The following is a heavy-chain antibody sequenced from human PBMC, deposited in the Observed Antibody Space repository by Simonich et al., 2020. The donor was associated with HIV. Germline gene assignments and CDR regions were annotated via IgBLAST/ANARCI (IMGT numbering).Heavy chain of an antibody. V-gene: IGHV1-69*13. CDR1: GGTFSSFA. J-gene: IGHJ4*02. Sequence: QVQLVQSGAEVKKPGSSVKVSCKASGGTFSSFAISGARQAPGLGLVGVGWTTPIFGTANYAQMFQGRVTITADESTSTAYMELSSLRSEDTGIYYCARKGGGRGVYYFDYWGQGTLVTVSS. CDR2: TTPIFGTA. D-gene: IGHD3-10*01. CDR3: ARKGGGRGVYYFDY.